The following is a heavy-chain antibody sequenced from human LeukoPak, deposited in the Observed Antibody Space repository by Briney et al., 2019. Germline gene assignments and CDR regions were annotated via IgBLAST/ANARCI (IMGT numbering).Heavy chain of an antibody. CDR3: TRDSVLRGWYRPSWFDP. CDR1: GFTFGDYA. D-gene: IGHD6-19*01. Sequence: GGSLRLSCTASGFTFGDYAMSWFRQAPGKGLEWVGFIRSKAYGGTTEYAASVKGRFTISRDDSKSIAYLQMNSLKTEDTAVYYCTRDSVLRGWYRPSWFDPWGQGTLVTVSS. CDR2: IRSKAYGGTT. J-gene: IGHJ5*02. V-gene: IGHV3-49*03.